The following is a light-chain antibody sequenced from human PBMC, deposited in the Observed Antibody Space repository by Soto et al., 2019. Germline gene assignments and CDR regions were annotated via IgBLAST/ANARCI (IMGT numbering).Light chain of an antibody. CDR3: QQRGT. CDR1: QSVNKH. J-gene: IGKJ3*01. Sequence: EIAMTRSPATLSVSPEDRATLSCRASQSVNKHLAWYQHKPGQAPRLLIYDTSYRATGIPARFSGSGSGTDFTLTISSLEPEDLGVYYCQQRGTFGPGTKVDIK. CDR2: DTS. V-gene: IGKV3-11*01.